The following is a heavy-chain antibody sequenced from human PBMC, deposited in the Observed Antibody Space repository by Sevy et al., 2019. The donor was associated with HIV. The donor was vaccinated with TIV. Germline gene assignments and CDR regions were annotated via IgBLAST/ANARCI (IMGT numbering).Heavy chain of an antibody. D-gene: IGHD2-15*01. V-gene: IGHV3-48*03. J-gene: IGHJ6*03. Sequence: GGSLRLSCAASGFTFSSYEMNWVRQAPGKGLEWVSYISSSGSTIYYADSVKGRFTISRDNAKNSLYLQMNSLRAEDTAVYYCARGKGYPGHTYYMDVWGKGTTVTVS. CDR1: GFTFSSYE. CDR3: ARGKGYPGHTYYMDV. CDR2: ISSSGSTI.